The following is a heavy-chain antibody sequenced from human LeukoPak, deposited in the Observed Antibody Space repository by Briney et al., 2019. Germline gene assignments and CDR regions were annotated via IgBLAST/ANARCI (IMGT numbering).Heavy chain of an antibody. CDR3: ARERGGWDIVVVVAATHDAFDI. CDR1: GFIFSSYA. D-gene: IGHD2-15*01. CDR2: IIGRGNFT. J-gene: IGHJ3*02. V-gene: IGHV3-23*01. Sequence: ETGGSLRLSCAASGFIFSSYAMSWVRQAPGKRLECVSSIIGRGNFTYYADSVKGRFTISRDNSKKTLYLQMNSLRAEDTAVYYCARERGGWDIVVVVAATHDAFDIWGQGTMVTVSS.